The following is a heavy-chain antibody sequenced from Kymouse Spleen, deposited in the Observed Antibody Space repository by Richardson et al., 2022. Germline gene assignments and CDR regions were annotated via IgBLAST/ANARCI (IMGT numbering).Heavy chain of an antibody. CDR1: GGSISSSSYY. CDR3: ARNWNYVDYYYYGMDV. J-gene: IGHJ6*02. D-gene: IGHD1-7*01. CDR2: IYYSGST. Sequence: QLQLQESGPGLVKPSETLSLTCTVSGGSISSSSYYWGWIRQPPGKGLEWIGSIYYSGSTYYNPSLKSRVTISVDTSKNQFSLKLSSVTAADTAVYYCARNWNYVDYYYYGMDVWGQGTTVTVSS. V-gene: IGHV4-39*01.